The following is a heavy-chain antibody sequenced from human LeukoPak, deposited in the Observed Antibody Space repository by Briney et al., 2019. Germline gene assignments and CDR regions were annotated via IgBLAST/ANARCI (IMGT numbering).Heavy chain of an antibody. CDR2: ITPSGGDT. V-gene: IGHV3-23*01. D-gene: IGHD2-2*01. CDR1: GFTFSSYG. Sequence: GGSLRLSCAASGFTFSSYGMHWVRQAPGKGLEWVSSITPSGGDTFYTDSVKGRFTISRDNSRNTLYPQMNTLRAEDTAVYYCAKRLTAAAATYYFDSWGQGTLVTVSS. J-gene: IGHJ4*02. CDR3: AKRLTAAAATYYFDS.